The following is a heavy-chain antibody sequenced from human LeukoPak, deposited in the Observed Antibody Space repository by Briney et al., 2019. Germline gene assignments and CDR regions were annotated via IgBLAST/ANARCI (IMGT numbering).Heavy chain of an antibody. V-gene: IGHV3-21*01. Sequence: PGGSLRLSCAASGFTFSIYSMNWVRQAPGKGLEWVSSISSSGSFIYYADSVKGRLTTARDNAKNSLYLQMNSMRADDKAVYYCARLGDWDAAFDIWGQGRMVTVSS. CDR1: GFTFSIYS. D-gene: IGHD3-16*01. J-gene: IGHJ3*02. CDR2: ISSSGSFI. CDR3: ARLGDWDAAFDI.